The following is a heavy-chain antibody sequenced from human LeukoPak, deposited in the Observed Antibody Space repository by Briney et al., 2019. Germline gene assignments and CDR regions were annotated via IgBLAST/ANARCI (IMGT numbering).Heavy chain of an antibody. D-gene: IGHD1-26*01. CDR1: GGSISSYY. CDR3: ARDTEDSGVGELLGYYFDY. V-gene: IGHV4-59*12. Sequence: SETLSLTCTVSGGSISSYYWSWIRQPPGKGLEWIGYIYYSGSTNYNPSLKSRVTISVDTSKNQFSLKLSSVTAADTAVYYCARDTEDSGVGELLGYYFDYWGQGTLVTVSS. J-gene: IGHJ4*02. CDR2: IYYSGST.